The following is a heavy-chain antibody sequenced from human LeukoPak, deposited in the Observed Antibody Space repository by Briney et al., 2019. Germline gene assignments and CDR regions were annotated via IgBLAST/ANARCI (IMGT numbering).Heavy chain of an antibody. CDR1: GFTFSTYS. CDR2: ISSGSSTI. Sequence: GGSLRLSCAASGFTFSTYSMNWVRQAPGKGLEWVSYISSGSSTIYYAGSVKGRFTISRDNAKNSLYLQMNSLRAEDTAVYYCARDCSSSCSPWGQGTLVTVSS. J-gene: IGHJ5*02. D-gene: IGHD6-13*01. CDR3: ARDCSSSCSP. V-gene: IGHV3-48*01.